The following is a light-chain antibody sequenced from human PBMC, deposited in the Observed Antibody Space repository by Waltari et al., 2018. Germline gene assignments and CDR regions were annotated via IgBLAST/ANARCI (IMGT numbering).Light chain of an antibody. Sequence: QSVLTQPPSVSGAPGQRVTISSPRTTSNIGPSYDVPWYQHFPGTAPKLLIYGTTSRPSGVPDRFSGSKSGTSASLTIIGLQADDEADYFCHSFDSSLSRSVFGGGTRLSVL. CDR2: GTT. CDR3: HSFDSSLSRSV. V-gene: IGLV1-40*01. J-gene: IGLJ2*01. CDR1: TSNIGPSYD.